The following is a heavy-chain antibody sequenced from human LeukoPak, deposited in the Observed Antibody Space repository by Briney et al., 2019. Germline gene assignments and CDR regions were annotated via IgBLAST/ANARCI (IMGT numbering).Heavy chain of an antibody. CDR1: GYTFTSYD. J-gene: IGHJ5*02. CDR3: ARNYYDSSGYYDWFGP. Sequence: ASVKVSCKASGYTFTSYDINWVRQATGQGLEWMGWMNPNSGNTGYAQKFQGRVTMTRNTSISTAYMELSSLRSEDTAVYYCARNYYDSSGYYDWFGPWGQGTLVTVSS. CDR2: MNPNSGNT. V-gene: IGHV1-8*01. D-gene: IGHD3-22*01.